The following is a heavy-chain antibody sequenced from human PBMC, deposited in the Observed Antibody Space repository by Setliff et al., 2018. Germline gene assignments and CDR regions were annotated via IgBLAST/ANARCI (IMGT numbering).Heavy chain of an antibody. J-gene: IGHJ4*02. CDR2: ISYSGTP. Sequence: SETLSLTCTVSDDSFTSSRYYWGWIRQAPGSGLEWIGSISYSGTPYYNASVESRVTISIDTSRNQFSLELRSVTVADTALYYCARHRSVTSISPHFDLWGRGARVTVSS. V-gene: IGHV4-39*01. D-gene: IGHD2-21*02. CDR3: ARHRSVTSISPHFDL. CDR1: DDSFTSSRYY.